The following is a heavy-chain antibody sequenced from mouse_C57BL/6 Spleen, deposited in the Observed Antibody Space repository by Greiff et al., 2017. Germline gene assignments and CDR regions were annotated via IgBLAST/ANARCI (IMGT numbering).Heavy chain of an antibody. D-gene: IGHD2-4*01. J-gene: IGHJ4*01. V-gene: IGHV1-81*01. CDR1: GYTFTSYG. CDR3: ANDYDDDGYYAMDY. Sequence: VKLVESGAELARPGASVKLSCKASGYTFTSYGISWVKQRTGQGLEWIGEIYPRSGNTYYNEKFKGKATLTADKSSSTAYMELRSLTSEDSAVYFCANDYDDDGYYAMDYWGQGTSVTVSS. CDR2: IYPRSGNT.